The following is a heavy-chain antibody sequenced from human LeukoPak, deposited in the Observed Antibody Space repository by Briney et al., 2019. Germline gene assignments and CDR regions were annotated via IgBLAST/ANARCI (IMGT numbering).Heavy chain of an antibody. CDR1: GFTFSSYS. V-gene: IGHV3-21*01. Sequence: GGSLRLSCAASGFTFSSYSMNWVRQAPGKGLEWVSSISSSSSYIYYADSVKGRFTISRDNAKNSLYLQMNSLRAEDTAVYYCARDFAGLYYFDYWGQGTLVTVSS. D-gene: IGHD3/OR15-3a*01. CDR3: ARDFAGLYYFDY. J-gene: IGHJ4*02. CDR2: ISSSSSYI.